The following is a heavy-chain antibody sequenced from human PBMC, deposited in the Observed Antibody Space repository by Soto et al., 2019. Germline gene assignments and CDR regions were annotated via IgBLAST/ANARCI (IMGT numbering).Heavy chain of an antibody. V-gene: IGHV1-8*01. CDR1: GYTFTSYD. CDR2: MNPNSGNT. Sequence: QLQLVQSGAEVKKPGASVKVSCKASGYTFTSYDINWVRQATGQGLEWMGWMNPNSGNTGYAQKFQSRVTRTRNTSISTAYVELSSLRSEDTAVYYCAREISGSYCLDYWGQGTLVTVYS. D-gene: IGHD1-26*01. CDR3: AREISGSYCLDY. J-gene: IGHJ4*02.